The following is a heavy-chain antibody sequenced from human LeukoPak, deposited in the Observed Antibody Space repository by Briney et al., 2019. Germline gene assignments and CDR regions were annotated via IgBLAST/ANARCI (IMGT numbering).Heavy chain of an antibody. J-gene: IGHJ4*02. CDR3: ARDRGRDGYKQYPRFDY. Sequence: PGRSLRLSCAASGFTSSSYAMHWVRQAPGKGLEWVAVISYDGSNKYYADSVKGRFTISRDNSKNTLYLQMNSLRAEDTAVYYCARDRGRDGYKQYPRFDYWGQGTLVTVSS. D-gene: IGHD5-24*01. V-gene: IGHV3-30-3*01. CDR2: ISYDGSNK. CDR1: GFTSSSYA.